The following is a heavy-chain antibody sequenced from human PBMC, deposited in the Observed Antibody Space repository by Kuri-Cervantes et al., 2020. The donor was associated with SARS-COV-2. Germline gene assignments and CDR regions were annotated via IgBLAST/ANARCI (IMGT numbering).Heavy chain of an antibody. V-gene: IGHV3-7*03. D-gene: IGHD5-12*01. CDR2: IKQDGSEK. J-gene: IGHJ4*02. CDR3: ARGFELDY. Sequence: GESLKISCAASGSTLSHNWMSWVRQAPGKGLEWVANIKQDGSEKYYVDSVKGRFAISRDNPKNSLYLQLNSLRAEDTAMYYCARGFELDYWGQGTLVTVSS. CDR1: GSTLSHNW.